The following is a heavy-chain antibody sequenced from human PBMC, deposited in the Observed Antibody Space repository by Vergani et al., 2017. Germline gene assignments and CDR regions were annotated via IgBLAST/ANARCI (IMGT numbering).Heavy chain of an antibody. CDR3: AKTHDFSSLYSSYNWFDP. Sequence: EVHLVQSGAEVKKPGESLKISCKGSGYRFTDYWIAWVRQRPGKGLEWMGIIYAGDSDVRYSPSFQGQVTMSVDKSLSTAYLQWSSLKASDTATYYCAKTHDFSSLYSSYNWFDPWGQGTQVTVSS. CDR2: IYAGDSDV. D-gene: IGHD3-3*01. CDR1: GYRFTDYW. J-gene: IGHJ5*02. V-gene: IGHV5-51*03.